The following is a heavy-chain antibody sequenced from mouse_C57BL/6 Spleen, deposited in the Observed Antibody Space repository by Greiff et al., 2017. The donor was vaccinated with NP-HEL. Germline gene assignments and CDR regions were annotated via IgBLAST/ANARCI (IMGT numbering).Heavy chain of an antibody. CDR3: ARWDYYGSSLRGDYFDY. V-gene: IGHV1-76*01. Sequence: VQLQESGAELVRPGASVKLSCKASGYTFTDYYINWVKQRPGQGLEWIARIYPGSGNTYYNEKFKGKATLTAEKSSSTAYMQLSSLTSEDSAVYFCARWDYYGSSLRGDYFDYWGQGTTLTVSS. CDR2: IYPGSGNT. CDR1: GYTFTDYY. J-gene: IGHJ2*01. D-gene: IGHD1-1*01.